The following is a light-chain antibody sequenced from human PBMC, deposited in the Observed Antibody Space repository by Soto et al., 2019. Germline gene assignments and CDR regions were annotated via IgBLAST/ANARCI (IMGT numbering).Light chain of an antibody. CDR2: DGS. J-gene: IGLJ2*01. CDR1: SSDVGGYNF. V-gene: IGLV2-14*03. Sequence: QSALTQPASVSGSPGQSITISCTGTSSDVGGYNFVSWYQQHPGKAPKLMIYDGSKRPSGVSNRFSGSKSGNSASLTISGLQAEDEADYYCSSYASSSTHVVFGGGTQLTVL. CDR3: SSYASSSTHVV.